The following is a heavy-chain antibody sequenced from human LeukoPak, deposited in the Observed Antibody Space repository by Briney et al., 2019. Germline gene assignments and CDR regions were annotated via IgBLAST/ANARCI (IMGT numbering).Heavy chain of an antibody. D-gene: IGHD5-18*01. J-gene: IGHJ6*02. Sequence: GGSLRLSCAASGFTFSSYEMNWVRQAPGKGLEWVSYISSSGSTIYYADSAKGRFTISRDNAKNSLYLQMNSLRAEDTAVYYCARVSAMAYYGMDVWGQGTTVTVSS. CDR3: ARVSAMAYYGMDV. CDR2: ISSSGSTI. CDR1: GFTFSSYE. V-gene: IGHV3-48*03.